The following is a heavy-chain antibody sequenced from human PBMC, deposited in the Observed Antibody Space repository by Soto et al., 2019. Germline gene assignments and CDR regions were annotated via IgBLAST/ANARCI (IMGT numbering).Heavy chain of an antibody. CDR3: ATERLGYCSGGRCYHRAGPFDP. Sequence: ASVKVSCKVSGYTLTELSMHWVRQAPGKGLEWMGGFDPEDGETIYAQKFQGRVTMTEDTSTDTAYMELSSLRSEDTAVYYCATERLGYCSGGRCYHRAGPFDPWGQGTLVTVSS. CDR1: GYTLTELS. J-gene: IGHJ5*02. CDR2: FDPEDGET. V-gene: IGHV1-24*01. D-gene: IGHD2-15*01.